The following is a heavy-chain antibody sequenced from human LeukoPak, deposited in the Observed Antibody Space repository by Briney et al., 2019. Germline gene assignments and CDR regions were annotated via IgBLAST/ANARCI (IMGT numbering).Heavy chain of an antibody. CDR2: IVGSGGTT. CDR1: GFTFSTYA. J-gene: IGHJ4*02. D-gene: IGHD5-24*01. CDR3: AKDREATYLWGFLDY. Sequence: GGSLRLSCAASGFTFSTYAMSCVRQAPGKGLGWVSAIVGSGGTTYYADFVKGRFTISRDNSKNTLHLQMSSLRAEDTAIYYCAKDREATYLWGFLDYWGQGTLVTVSS. V-gene: IGHV3-23*01.